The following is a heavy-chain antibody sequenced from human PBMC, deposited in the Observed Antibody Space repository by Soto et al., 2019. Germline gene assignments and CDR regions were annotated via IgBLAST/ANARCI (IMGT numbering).Heavy chain of an antibody. D-gene: IGHD1-26*01. J-gene: IGHJ3*01. V-gene: IGHV4-4*02. CDR1: GGSLSTSNW. Sequence: PXETLSLSCFVSGGSLSTSNWWSWVRQSPGKGLEWIGEIYHTGSASYSPSLKSRLSMSIDKSKNQFSLRLTDVTAADTAKYYCARGPRSGSYSVDGFDVWGQGTLVTVSS. CDR3: ARGPRSGSYSVDGFDV. CDR2: IYHTGSA.